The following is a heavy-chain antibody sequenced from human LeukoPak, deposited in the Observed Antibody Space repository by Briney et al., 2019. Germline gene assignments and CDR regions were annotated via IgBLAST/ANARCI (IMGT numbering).Heavy chain of an antibody. Sequence: GGSLRLSCAASGFTFSSYWMSWVRQAPGKGLEWVANIKQDGSEKYYVDSVKGRFTISRDNAKNSLYLQMNSLRAEDTAVYYGARVGGYCSGGSCYIYYYYYGMAVWAQGTRVTVPS. CDR3: ARVGGYCSGGSCYIYYYYYGMAV. D-gene: IGHD2-15*01. CDR2: IKQDGSEK. V-gene: IGHV3-7*04. CDR1: GFTFSSYW. J-gene: IGHJ6*02.